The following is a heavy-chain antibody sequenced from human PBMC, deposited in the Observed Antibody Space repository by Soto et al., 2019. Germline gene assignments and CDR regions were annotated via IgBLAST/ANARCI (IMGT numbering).Heavy chain of an antibody. D-gene: IGHD6-6*01. CDR3: AKDLNKYSSSLPQFDP. CDR1: GFTFSSYG. CDR2: ISYDGSNK. Sequence: PGGSLRLSCAASGFTFSSYGMHLVRQAPGKGLEWVAVISYDGSNKYYADSVKGRFTISRDNSKNTLYLQMNSLRAEDTAVYYCAKDLNKYSSSLPQFDPWGQGTLVTVSS. V-gene: IGHV3-30*18. J-gene: IGHJ5*02.